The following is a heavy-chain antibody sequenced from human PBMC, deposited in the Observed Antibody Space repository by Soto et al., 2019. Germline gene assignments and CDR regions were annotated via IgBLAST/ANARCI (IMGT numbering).Heavy chain of an antibody. V-gene: IGHV3-30*18. CDR3: AKAFVRYSSSSGMDY. CDR1: GFTFSSYG. J-gene: IGHJ4*02. CDR2: ISGGGGNK. Sequence: GGSLRLSCAASGFTFSSYGMHWVRQAPGKGLEWVAVISGGGGNKYYADSVKGRFTISRDDSKNTLYLQMNSLRAEDTAVYYCAKAFVRYSSSSGMDYWGQGTLVTVSS. D-gene: IGHD6-6*01.